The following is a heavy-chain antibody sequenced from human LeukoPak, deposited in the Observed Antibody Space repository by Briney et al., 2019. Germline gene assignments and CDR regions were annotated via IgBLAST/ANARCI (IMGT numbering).Heavy chain of an antibody. Sequence: ASVKVSCKASGYTFTSYDINWVRQATGQGLEWMGWMNPNSGNTGYAQKFQGRVTMTRNTPISTAYMELSSLRSEDTAVYYCARGILSGYFDWLWGDHYYYGMDVWGQGTTVTVSS. CDR3: ARGILSGYFDWLWGDHYYYGMDV. CDR1: GYTFTSYD. CDR2: MNPNSGNT. J-gene: IGHJ6*02. D-gene: IGHD3-9*01. V-gene: IGHV1-8*01.